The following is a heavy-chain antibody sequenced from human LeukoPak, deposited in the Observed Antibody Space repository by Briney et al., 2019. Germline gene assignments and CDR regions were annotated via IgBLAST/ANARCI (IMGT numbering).Heavy chain of an antibody. J-gene: IGHJ4*02. CDR2: ISGSGGST. Sequence: GGSLRLSCAASGFTFSSYAMSWVRQAPGKGLKWVSAISGSGGSTYYADSVKGRFTISRDNSKNTLYLQMNSLRAEDTAVYYCAKVSLGYCSGGSCFYKWYFDYWGQGTLVTVSS. V-gene: IGHV3-23*01. CDR3: AKVSLGYCSGGSCFYKWYFDY. D-gene: IGHD2-15*01. CDR1: GFTFSSYA.